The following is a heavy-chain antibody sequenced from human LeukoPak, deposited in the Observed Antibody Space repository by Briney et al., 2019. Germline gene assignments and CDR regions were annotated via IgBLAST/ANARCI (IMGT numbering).Heavy chain of an antibody. V-gene: IGHV4-59*02. CDR1: GDSVRSYY. Sequence: SETLALTCTVSGDSVRSYYWSWIRQPPGKGLEWIGNIHYSGSTKYNPSLKSRVTISVDTSKNQFSLRVTSLTAADTAVYYCARLGALHDAFDVWGQGTLVTVSS. J-gene: IGHJ3*01. CDR3: ARLGALHDAFDV. CDR2: IHYSGST. D-gene: IGHD3-16*01.